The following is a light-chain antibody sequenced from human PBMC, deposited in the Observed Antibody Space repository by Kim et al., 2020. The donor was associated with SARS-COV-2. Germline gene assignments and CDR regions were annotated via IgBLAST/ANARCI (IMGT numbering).Light chain of an antibody. Sequence: ASVGDEATITCRASQEIGNDLGGYQQNQGGAPKRLIYGESNFQSGVPPSFGGSGSETKFTLTITSLQPEDFAIYFCFKHGTNPITFGQGTRLEIK. CDR3: FKHGTNPIT. V-gene: IGKV1-17*01. J-gene: IGKJ5*01. CDR2: GES. CDR1: QEIGND.